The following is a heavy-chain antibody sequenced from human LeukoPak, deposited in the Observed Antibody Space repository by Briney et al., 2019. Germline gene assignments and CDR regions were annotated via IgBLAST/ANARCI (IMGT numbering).Heavy chain of an antibody. J-gene: IGHJ5*02. CDR1: GYSFTSFG. D-gene: IGHD6-13*01. V-gene: IGHV1-18*01. CDR2: ISGYNGKT. CDR3: ARDRKRNLDSSSWYNWFDP. Sequence: ASVKVSCKASGYSFTSFGITWVRQAPGQGLEWLGWISGYNGKTNYAQKFQGRVTMSTDTSTSTAYMELRSLRSDDTAVYYCARDRKRNLDSSSWYNWFDPWGQGTLVTVSS.